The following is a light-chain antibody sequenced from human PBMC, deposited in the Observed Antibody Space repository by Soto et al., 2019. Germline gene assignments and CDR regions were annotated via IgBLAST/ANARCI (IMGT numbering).Light chain of an antibody. CDR2: DAS. CDR3: QQRSSWPPT. J-gene: IGKJ1*01. V-gene: IGKV3-11*01. Sequence: EIVLTQSPATLSLSPGERATLSCRDSQSVTNSLAWYKPKPGQAPRLPIYDASNRATGIPARFSGSGSGTGFTLTISGLEPEDVAVYYCQQRSSWPPTFGQGTKVEIK. CDR1: QSVTNS.